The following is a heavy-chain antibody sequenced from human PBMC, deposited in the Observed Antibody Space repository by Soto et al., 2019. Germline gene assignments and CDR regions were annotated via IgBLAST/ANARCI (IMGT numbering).Heavy chain of an antibody. D-gene: IGHD6-19*01. CDR1: GGTFSSYT. J-gene: IGHJ3*02. CDR2: IIPILGIA. V-gene: IGHV1-69*02. Sequence: QVQLVQSGAEVKKPGSSVKVSCKASGGTFSSYTISWVRQAPGQGPEGMGRIIPILGIANYAQKFQGRVRITAENSTSTAYMELSSLRSEDKAVYYCARGIYSSGWYMNAFEIWGQGTMVTVAT. CDR3: ARGIYSSGWYMNAFEI.